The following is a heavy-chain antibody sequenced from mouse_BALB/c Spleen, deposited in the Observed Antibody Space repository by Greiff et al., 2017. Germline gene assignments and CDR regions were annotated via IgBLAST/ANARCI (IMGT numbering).Heavy chain of an antibody. CDR2: ISSGGGST. CDR1: GFTFSSYD. Sequence: EVQLVESGGGLVKPGGSLKLSCAASGFTFSSYDMSWVRQTPEKRLEWVAYISSGGGSTYYPDTVKGRFTISRDNAKNTLYLQMSSLKSEDTAMYYCARHERYYFDYWGQGTTLTVSS. V-gene: IGHV5-12-1*01. CDR3: ARHERYYFDY. J-gene: IGHJ2*01.